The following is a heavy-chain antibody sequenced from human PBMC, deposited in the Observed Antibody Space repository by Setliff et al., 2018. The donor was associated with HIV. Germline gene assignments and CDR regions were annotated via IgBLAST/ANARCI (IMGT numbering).Heavy chain of an antibody. CDR2: IYDRGGT. Sequence: KTSETLSLTCTVSGGSISSYYWSWIRQPPEKGLEWIGYIYDRGGTNYNPSLKSRVTISLDTSKNQFSLKLNSVTAADTAVYYCARADCSGGSCYSPGYWGQGTLVTVS. CDR1: GGSISSYY. V-gene: IGHV4-59*01. J-gene: IGHJ4*02. CDR3: ARADCSGGSCYSPGY. D-gene: IGHD2-15*01.